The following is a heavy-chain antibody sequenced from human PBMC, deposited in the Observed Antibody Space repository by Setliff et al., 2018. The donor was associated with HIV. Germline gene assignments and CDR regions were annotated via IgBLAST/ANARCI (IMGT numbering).Heavy chain of an antibody. J-gene: IGHJ4*02. CDR2: IRYDERHK. Sequence: LKISCTFYGFSFNSYGMHWVRQAPGKGLEWVASIRYDERHKYYANSVKGRFTISRDNPKRTLYLQIDSLRAEDTAVYYCAKDSEFFPVPDRSGYMDYWGQGTPVTVSS. CDR1: GFSFNSYG. D-gene: IGHD5-12*01. V-gene: IGHV3-30*02. CDR3: AKDSEFFPVPDRSGYMDY.